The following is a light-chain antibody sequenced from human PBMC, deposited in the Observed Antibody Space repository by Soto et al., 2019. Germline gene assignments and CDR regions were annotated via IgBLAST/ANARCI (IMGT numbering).Light chain of an antibody. CDR3: QQSYSTPPYT. Sequence: DIQMTQSPSSLSASVGDRVTITCRASQSISSYLNWYQQKPGKAPKLLIYAASSLQSGVPSRFSGSGSGTDFTLTISSLQPEDFTNYYYQQSYSTPPYTFGQGTKLEIK. CDR1: QSISSY. V-gene: IGKV1-39*01. J-gene: IGKJ2*01. CDR2: AAS.